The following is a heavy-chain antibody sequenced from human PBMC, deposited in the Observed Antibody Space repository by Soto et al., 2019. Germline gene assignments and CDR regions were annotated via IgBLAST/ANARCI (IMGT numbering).Heavy chain of an antibody. V-gene: IGHV1-18*01. CDR2: ISTYNGDT. CDR1: GYTFTRSG. Sequence: ASVKVSCKASGYTFTRSGISWVREAPGQGLEWMGWISTYNGDTNYAQTFQGRVTMTTDTSTSTVHMEVRSLRSDDTAVYYCAREGVAPYYYYGMDVWGQGTPVTVSS. D-gene: IGHD5-12*01. J-gene: IGHJ6*02. CDR3: AREGVAPYYYYGMDV.